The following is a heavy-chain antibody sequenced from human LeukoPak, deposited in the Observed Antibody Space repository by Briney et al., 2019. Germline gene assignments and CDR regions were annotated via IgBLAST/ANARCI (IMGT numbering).Heavy chain of an antibody. CDR1: GFTFSSYW. Sequence: GGSLRLSCAASGFTFSSYWMSWVRQAPGKGLEWVANIKQDGSEKYYVDSVKGRFTISRDNAKNSLYLQMNSLRAEDTAVYYCARAGISSGYCCDYWGQGTLVTVSS. V-gene: IGHV3-7*01. J-gene: IGHJ4*02. CDR3: ARAGISSGYCCDY. D-gene: IGHD3-22*01. CDR2: IKQDGSEK.